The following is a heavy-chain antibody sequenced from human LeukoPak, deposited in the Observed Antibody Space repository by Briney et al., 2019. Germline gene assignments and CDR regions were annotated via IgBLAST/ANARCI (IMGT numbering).Heavy chain of an antibody. J-gene: IGHJ4*02. CDR3: ARDGSGSSPDFDY. CDR1: GYTLTGYY. D-gene: IGHD3-10*01. V-gene: IGHV1-2*02. Sequence: ASVKVSCKASGYTLTGYYMHWVRQAPGQGLEWMGWINPNSGGTNYAQKFQGRVTMTRDTSISTAYMELSRLRSDDTAVYYCARDGSGSSPDFDYWGQGTLVTVSS. CDR2: INPNSGGT.